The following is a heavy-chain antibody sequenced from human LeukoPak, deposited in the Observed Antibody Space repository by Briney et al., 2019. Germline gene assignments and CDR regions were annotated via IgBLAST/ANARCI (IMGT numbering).Heavy chain of an antibody. Sequence: PSETLSLTCAVYGGSFSGYYWSWIRQPPGKGLEWIGYIYYSGSTYYNPSLKSRVTISVDTSKNQFSLKLSSVTAADTAVYYCASLGAYYDFWSGYYNGGCFDPWGQGTLVTVSS. CDR2: IYYSGST. D-gene: IGHD3-3*01. CDR3: ASLGAYYDFWSGYYNGGCFDP. V-gene: IGHV4-59*06. J-gene: IGHJ5*02. CDR1: GGSFSGYY.